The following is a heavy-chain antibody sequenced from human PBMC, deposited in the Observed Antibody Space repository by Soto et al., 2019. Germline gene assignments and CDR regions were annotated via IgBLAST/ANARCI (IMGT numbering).Heavy chain of an antibody. V-gene: IGHV3-48*02. CDR3: ARRYYYDSSGYVGGIYFDY. CDR2: ISSSSSTI. D-gene: IGHD3-22*01. Sequence: GGSLRLSCAASGFTFSSYSMNWVRQAPGKGLEWVSYISSSSSTIYYADSVKGRFTISRDNAKNSLYLQMNSLRDEDMAVYYCARRYYYDSSGYVGGIYFDYWGQGTLVTVSS. J-gene: IGHJ4*02. CDR1: GFTFSSYS.